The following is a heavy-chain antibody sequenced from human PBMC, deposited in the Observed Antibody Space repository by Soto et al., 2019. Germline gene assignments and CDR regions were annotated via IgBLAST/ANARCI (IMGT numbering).Heavy chain of an antibody. CDR3: VAMRRSGYQNSYYYYGMDV. CDR1: GYTFTGYY. J-gene: IGHJ6*02. D-gene: IGHD3-3*01. CDR2: INPNSGGT. Sequence: ASVKVSCKASGYTFTGYYMHWVRQAPGQGLEWMGWINPNSGGTNYAQKFQGWVTVTRDTSISTAYIELSRLRSDDTAVYYCVAMRRSGYQNSYYYYGMDVWGQVTTVTVS. V-gene: IGHV1-2*04.